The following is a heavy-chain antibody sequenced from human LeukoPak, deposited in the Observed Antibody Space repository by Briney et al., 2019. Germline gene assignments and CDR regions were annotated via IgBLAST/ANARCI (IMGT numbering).Heavy chain of an antibody. V-gene: IGHV3-30*03. D-gene: IGHD6-13*01. J-gene: IGHJ4*02. CDR2: ISYDGSNK. Sequence: PGGSLRLSCAASGFTFSDYGMHWVRQAPGKGLEWVTVISYDGSNKYYGDSVKGRFTISRDNSKNTLYLQMNSLRAEDTAVYYCARDLTPSRYSSSWNRFDYWGQGTLVTVSS. CDR1: GFTFSDYG. CDR3: ARDLTPSRYSSSWNRFDY.